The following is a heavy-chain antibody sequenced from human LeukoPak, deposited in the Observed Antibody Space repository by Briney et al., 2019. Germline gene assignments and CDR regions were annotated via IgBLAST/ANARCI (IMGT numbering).Heavy chain of an antibody. Sequence: ASVKVSCKASGDTFTGYIIHWVRQAPGQGLDWMGWINPNNGATNYAQKFQGRLTITTDTSISTAYMELSRLRSDDTAVYYCSGRRARLVINDVGHIWGQGTMVTVSS. J-gene: IGHJ3*02. V-gene: IGHV1-2*02. D-gene: IGHD1-26*01. CDR1: GDTFTGYI. CDR2: INPNNGAT. CDR3: SGRRARLVINDVGHI.